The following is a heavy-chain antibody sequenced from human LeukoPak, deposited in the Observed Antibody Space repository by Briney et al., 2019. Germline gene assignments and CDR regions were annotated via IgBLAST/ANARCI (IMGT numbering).Heavy chain of an antibody. J-gene: IGHJ4*02. Sequence: PSGTLSLTRTVSGGSISSYYWSWIRQPPGKGLEWIGEINHSGSTNYNPSLKSRVTISVDTSKNQFSLKLSSVTAADTAVYYCARGWGPESGSYGYWGQGTLVTVSS. V-gene: IGHV4-34*01. CDR2: INHSGST. CDR1: GGSISSYY. CDR3: ARGWGPESGSYGY. D-gene: IGHD6-6*01.